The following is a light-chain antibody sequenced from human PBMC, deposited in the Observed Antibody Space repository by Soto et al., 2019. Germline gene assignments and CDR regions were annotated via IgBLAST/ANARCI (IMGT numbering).Light chain of an antibody. CDR1: SSDVGAYNY. Sequence: QSALTQPASVSGSPGQSITISCTGTSSDVGAYNYDSWYQQYPGEAPKVIIYYVSHRPAGVSNLFSGSKSGNTASLTISRLQTQDEADYYCSSYTSATTYVFGTGTKLTVL. CDR2: YVS. J-gene: IGLJ1*01. CDR3: SSYTSATTYV. V-gene: IGLV2-14*01.